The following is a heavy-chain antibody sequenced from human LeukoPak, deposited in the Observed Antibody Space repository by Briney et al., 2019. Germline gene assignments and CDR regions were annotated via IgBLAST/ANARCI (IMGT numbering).Heavy chain of an antibody. J-gene: IGHJ6*03. CDR2: ISGSGGST. D-gene: IGHD6-13*01. CDR1: GFTFSSYA. CDR3: AKSHVDSSRYFYYYYYMDV. Sequence: GGSLRLSCAASGFTFSSYAMSWVRQAPGKGLEWVSAISGSGGSTYYADSVKGRFTISRDNSKNTLYLQMNSLRAEDTAVYYCAKSHVDSSRYFYYYYYMDVWGKGTTVTVSS. V-gene: IGHV3-23*01.